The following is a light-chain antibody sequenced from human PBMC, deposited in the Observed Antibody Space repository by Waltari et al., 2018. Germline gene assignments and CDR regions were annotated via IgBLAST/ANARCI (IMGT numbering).Light chain of an antibody. J-gene: IGLJ2*01. Sequence: SSELTQPPSVSVSPGQTASIPCSADALPKQDGYWYQQKPGQAPVLVIYKDTERPSGIPERFSGSSSGTTVTLTISGVQAEDEADYYCQSADSSGTYVVFGAGTKLTVL. V-gene: IGLV3-25*03. CDR3: QSADSSGTYVV. CDR1: ALPKQD. CDR2: KDT.